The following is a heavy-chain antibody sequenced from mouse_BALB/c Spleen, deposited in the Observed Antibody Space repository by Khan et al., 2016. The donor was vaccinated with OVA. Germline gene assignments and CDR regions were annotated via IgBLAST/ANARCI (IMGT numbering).Heavy chain of an antibody. Sequence: QVQLKESGPGLVAPSQSLSITCTVSGFSLTGYGINWVRQPPGKGLEWLGMIWGDGSTDYNSALKSRLAISKDNSQSQVFLKINSLQTDDTASYYCARELRLGGFAYWGQGTLVTVSA. J-gene: IGHJ3*01. CDR2: IWGDGST. V-gene: IGHV2-6-7*01. CDR1: GFSLTGYG. D-gene: IGHD1-2*01. CDR3: ARELRLGGFAY.